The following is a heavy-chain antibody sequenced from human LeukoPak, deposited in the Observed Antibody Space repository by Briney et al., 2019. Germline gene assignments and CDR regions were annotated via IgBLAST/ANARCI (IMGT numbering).Heavy chain of an antibody. J-gene: IGHJ3*02. CDR3: ARARYYYDSSGYLNAFDI. Sequence: PGRSLRLSCAASGFTFSSYAMHWVRQAPGKGLEWVAVISYDGSNKYYADSVKGRFTISRDNSKNTLYLQMNSLRAEDTAVYYCARARYYYDSSGYLNAFDIWGQGTMVTVSS. CDR2: ISYDGSNK. V-gene: IGHV3-30-3*01. D-gene: IGHD3-22*01. CDR1: GFTFSSYA.